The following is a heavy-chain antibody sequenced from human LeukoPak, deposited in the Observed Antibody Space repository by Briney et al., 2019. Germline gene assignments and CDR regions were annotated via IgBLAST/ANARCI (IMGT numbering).Heavy chain of an antibody. CDR3: ARSSAWDFDY. D-gene: IGHD3-3*01. CDR2: IYSSGNT. CDR1: GGPISSSRYY. V-gene: IGHV4-39*07. Sequence: SETLSLTCTVSGGPISSSRYYWGWIRQPPGKGLEWIGSIYSSGNTYYNPSLKSRVTISVDTSKIQFSLKLSSVTAADTAVYYCARSSAWDFDYWGQGTLVTVSS. J-gene: IGHJ4*02.